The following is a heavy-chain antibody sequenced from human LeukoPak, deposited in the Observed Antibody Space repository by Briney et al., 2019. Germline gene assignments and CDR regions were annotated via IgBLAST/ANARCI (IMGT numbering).Heavy chain of an antibody. CDR1: GGSVSSGSYY. CDR2: IYYSGST. J-gene: IGHJ4*02. CDR3: ARRVYGSGNHFDY. V-gene: IGHV4-61*01. Sequence: ASETLSLTCTVSGGSVSSGSYYWSWIRQPPGKGLEWIGHIYYSGSTNYNPSLKSRVSISVDTPKNQFSLKLSSVTAADTAVYYCARRVYGSGNHFDYWGQGTLVTVSS. D-gene: IGHD3-10*01.